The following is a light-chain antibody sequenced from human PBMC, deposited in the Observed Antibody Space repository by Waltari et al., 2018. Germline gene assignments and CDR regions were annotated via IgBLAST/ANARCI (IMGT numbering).Light chain of an antibody. CDR2: SND. V-gene: IGLV1-44*01. J-gene: IGLJ3*02. Sequence: QSVLTQPPSASGTPGQRVTISCSGSRFNIGSNTVTWYQLRPGTAPKLVRHSNDQWPSGVRDRLSGAKSGTAASLAISGHQDEDEADYYCATWDDNLNVPVVGGGTMVTVL. CDR3: ATWDDNLNVPV. CDR1: RFNIGSNT.